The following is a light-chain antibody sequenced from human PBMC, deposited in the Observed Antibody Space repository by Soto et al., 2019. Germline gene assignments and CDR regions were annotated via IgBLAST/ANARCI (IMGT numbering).Light chain of an antibody. J-gene: IGLJ3*02. CDR1: SSDVGAYNY. CDR2: EVT. V-gene: IGLV2-14*01. Sequence: QSALTQPASVSGSPGQSITISCTGTSSDVGAYNYVSWYRQHPGKAPKLIIYEVTNRPSGVSNRFSGSKSGSTAYLTISGLQAVGAADYYFSLYTISSTLVFGGGTQLKVL. CDR3: SLYTISSTLV.